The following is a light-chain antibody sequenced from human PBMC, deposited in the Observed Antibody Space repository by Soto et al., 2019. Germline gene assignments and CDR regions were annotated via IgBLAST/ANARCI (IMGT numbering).Light chain of an antibody. V-gene: IGKV1-13*02. Sequence: AILLTQSPSSLSASVGDRVTITCRASQGISSALAWYQQKPGKAPKLLIYDASSLESGGPSRFSGSGSSKDFTRTISSLQPEDFASYSCQQLKSYPLTGGGGTKVEIK. CDR1: QGISSA. J-gene: IGKJ4*01. CDR3: QQLKSYPLT. CDR2: DAS.